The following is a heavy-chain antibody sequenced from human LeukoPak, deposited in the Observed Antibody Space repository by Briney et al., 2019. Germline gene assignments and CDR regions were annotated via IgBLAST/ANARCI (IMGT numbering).Heavy chain of an antibody. D-gene: IGHD3-10*01. CDR1: GFTFSSYW. Sequence: GGSLRLSYAASGFTFSSYWMNWVRQAPGKGLEWVANIKQDGSEKYYVDSVKGRFTISRDNAKNTLYLQMNSLRGDDTAVYYCARGGVDYWGQGTLVTVSS. J-gene: IGHJ4*02. CDR3: ARGGVDY. CDR2: IKQDGSEK. V-gene: IGHV3-7*01.